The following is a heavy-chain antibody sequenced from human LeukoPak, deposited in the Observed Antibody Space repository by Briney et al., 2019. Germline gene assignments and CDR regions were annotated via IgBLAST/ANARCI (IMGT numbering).Heavy chain of an antibody. D-gene: IGHD3-9*01. CDR1: GFTFSSYS. CDR3: EKSPYYDILTGYLH. V-gene: IGHV3-21*01. CDR2: ISSSSSYI. J-gene: IGHJ4*02. Sequence: PGGSLRLSCAASGFTFSSYSMNWVRQAPGKGLELVSSISSSSSYIYYADSVKGRFTISRDNAKNSLYLQMNSLRAEDTAVYYCEKSPYYDILTGYLHWGQGTLVTVSS.